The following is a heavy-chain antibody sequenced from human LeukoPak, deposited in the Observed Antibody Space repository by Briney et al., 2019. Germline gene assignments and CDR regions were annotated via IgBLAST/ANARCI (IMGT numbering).Heavy chain of an antibody. CDR2: IYYSGST. J-gene: IGHJ5*02. Sequence: SGTLSLTCTVSGGSISSYYWSWIRQPPGKGLEWIGYIYYSGSTNYNPSLKSRVTISVDTSKNQFSLKLSSVTAADTAVYYCARADDYGEHGFDPWGQGTLVTVSS. V-gene: IGHV4-59*01. D-gene: IGHD4-17*01. CDR3: ARADDYGEHGFDP. CDR1: GGSISSYY.